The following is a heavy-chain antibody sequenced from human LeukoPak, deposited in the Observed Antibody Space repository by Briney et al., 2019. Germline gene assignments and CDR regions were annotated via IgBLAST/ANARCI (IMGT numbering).Heavy chain of an antibody. Sequence: ASVKVSCKASGYTFTSYYMHWVRQAPGQGLEWMGIINPSGGSTSYAQKFQGRVTMTRDTSTSTVYMELSSLRSEDTAVYYCARADYDGYSYGFGNYWGQGTLVTVSS. CDR3: ARADYDGYSYGFGNY. J-gene: IGHJ4*02. D-gene: IGHD5-18*01. CDR2: INPSGGST. CDR1: GYTFTSYY. V-gene: IGHV1-46*01.